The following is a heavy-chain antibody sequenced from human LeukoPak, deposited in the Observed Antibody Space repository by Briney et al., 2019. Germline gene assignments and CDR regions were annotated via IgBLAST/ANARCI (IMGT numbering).Heavy chain of an antibody. J-gene: IGHJ4*02. CDR1: GYRFTTYG. CDR2: INAGNGNT. V-gene: IGHV1-3*01. D-gene: IGHD6-13*01. Sequence: EASVKVSCKASGYRFTTYGISWVRQAPGQGLEWMGWINAGNGNTRYSQKFQGRVTITRDTSASTAYMELSSLRSEDTAVYYCARISGYSSWHYDYWGQGTLVTVSS. CDR3: ARISGYSSWHYDY.